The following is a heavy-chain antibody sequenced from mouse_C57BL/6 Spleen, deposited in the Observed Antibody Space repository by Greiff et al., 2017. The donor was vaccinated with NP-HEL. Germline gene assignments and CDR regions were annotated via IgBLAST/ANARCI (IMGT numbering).Heavy chain of an antibody. CDR2: ISDGGSYT. J-gene: IGHJ2*01. D-gene: IGHD1-1*01. Sequence: EVKLMESGGGLVKPGGSLKLSCAASGFTFSSYAMSWVRQTPEKRLDWVATISDGGSYTYYPDNVKGRFTISRDNAKNNLYLQMSHLKSEDTAMYYCARDSLYYYGSSYYYFDYWGQGTTLTVSS. CDR1: GFTFSSYA. CDR3: ARDSLYYYGSSYYYFDY. V-gene: IGHV5-4*01.